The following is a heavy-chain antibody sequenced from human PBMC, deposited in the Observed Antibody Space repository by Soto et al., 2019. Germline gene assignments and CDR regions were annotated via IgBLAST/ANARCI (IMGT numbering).Heavy chain of an antibody. CDR3: ARKKSYCSGGSCNDY. CDR2: IYYSGST. D-gene: IGHD2-15*01. J-gene: IGHJ4*02. Sequence: QVQLQESGPGLVKPSQTLSLTCTVSGGSISSGDYYWSWIRQPPGKGLEWIGYIYYSGSTYYNPSLKSRVTISVDTSKNQFSLKLSSVTAADTAVYYYARKKSYCSGGSCNDYWGQGTLVTVSS. V-gene: IGHV4-30-4*01. CDR1: GGSISSGDYY.